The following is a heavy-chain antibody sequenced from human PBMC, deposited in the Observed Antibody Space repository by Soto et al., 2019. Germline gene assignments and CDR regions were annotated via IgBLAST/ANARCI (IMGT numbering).Heavy chain of an antibody. CDR3: AREVDSGYDGGVGYYYYYYGMDV. D-gene: IGHD5-12*01. CDR2: TYYRSKWYN. J-gene: IGHJ6*02. CDR1: GDSVSSNSAA. V-gene: IGHV6-1*01. Sequence: PSQTLSLTCAIPGDSVSSNSAAWNWIRQSPSRGLEWLGRTYYRSKWYNDYAVSVKSRITINPDTSKNQFSLQLNSVTPEDTAVYYCAREVDSGYDGGVGYYYYYYGMDVWGQGTTVTVSS.